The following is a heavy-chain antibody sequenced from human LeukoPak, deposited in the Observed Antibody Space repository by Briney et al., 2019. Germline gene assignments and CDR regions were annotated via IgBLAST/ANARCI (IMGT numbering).Heavy chain of an antibody. J-gene: IGHJ4*02. CDR3: AAGEDY. CDR1: GGSISSSY. CDR2: IYYIGST. V-gene: IGHV4-59*01. Sequence: PSETLSLTCTVSGGSISSSYWSWIRQPPGKGLEWIGYIYYIGSTNYNPSLKSRVTIPVDTSKNQFSLKLTSLTAADTAVYYCAAGEDYWGQGTLVTVSS. D-gene: IGHD3-16*01.